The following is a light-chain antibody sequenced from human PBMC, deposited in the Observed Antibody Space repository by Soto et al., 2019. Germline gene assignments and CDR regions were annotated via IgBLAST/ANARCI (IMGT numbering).Light chain of an antibody. CDR1: SSNIGAGYD. CDR2: GNS. J-gene: IGLJ2*01. CDR3: QSYDSSLREVV. Sequence: QSVLTQPPSVSGAPGQRVTISCTGSSSNIGAGYDVHWYQQLPGTAPKLLIYGNSNRPSGVPDRFSGSKSGTSASLAINGLQAEDEADYYCQSYDSSLREVVFGGGTQLTVL. V-gene: IGLV1-40*01.